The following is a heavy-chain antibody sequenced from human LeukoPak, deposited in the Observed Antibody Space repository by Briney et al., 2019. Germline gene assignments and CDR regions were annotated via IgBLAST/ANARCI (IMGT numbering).Heavy chain of an antibody. CDR1: GYTFTRYA. Sequence: ASVKVSCKTSGYTFTRYAMNWVRQAPGQGFEWMGWINTDTGTPVYAQDFTGRFVFSLDTSVTTAYLQISSLKAEDTAVYYCARFRPSGGFDIWGQGTMVTVSS. D-gene: IGHD2-15*01. V-gene: IGHV7-4-1*02. J-gene: IGHJ3*02. CDR2: INTDTGTP. CDR3: ARFRPSGGFDI.